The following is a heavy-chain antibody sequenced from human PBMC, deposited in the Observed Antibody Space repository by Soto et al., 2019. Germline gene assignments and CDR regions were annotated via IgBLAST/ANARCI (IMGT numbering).Heavy chain of an antibody. D-gene: IGHD3-16*01. CDR2: ISGSGDVT. V-gene: IGHV3-23*01. J-gene: IGHJ6*02. Sequence: GGSLRLSCAASGFTFSTFAMTWVRQAPGRGLEWVSAISGSGDVTNDADSVKGRFTISRDNSKNTLFLQMSSLRDDDTAVYYCAKYLIGSRYDAFDVWGQGTSVTVSS. CDR3: AKYLIGSRYDAFDV. CDR1: GFTFSTFA.